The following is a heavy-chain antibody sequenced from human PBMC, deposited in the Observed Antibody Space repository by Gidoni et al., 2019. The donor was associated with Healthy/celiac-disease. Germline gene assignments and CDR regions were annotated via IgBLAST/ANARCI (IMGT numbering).Heavy chain of an antibody. CDR2: IIPILGIA. D-gene: IGHD2-15*01. V-gene: IGHV1-69*02. CDR1: GGPFSSYT. J-gene: IGHJ5*02. Sequence: QVQLVQSGAEVKKPGSSVKVSCKASGGPFSSYTISWVRQAPGQGLEWRGRIIPILGIANYAQKFQGRVTITADKSTSTAYMELSSLRSEDTAVYYCARYHCSGGSCYSYWFDPWGQGTLVTVSS. CDR3: ARYHCSGGSCYSYWFDP.